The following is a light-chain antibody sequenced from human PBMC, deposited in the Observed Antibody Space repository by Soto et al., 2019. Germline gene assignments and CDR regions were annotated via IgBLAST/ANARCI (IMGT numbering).Light chain of an antibody. Sequence: DIQMTQSPSSLSASVGDRVTITCRASQSISSYLNWYQQKPGKAPKLLIYTASSLQSGVPSRFSGSGSGTDFTLTISSLQPEDFATYYCQQSYSNPYTFGQWTKLEIK. CDR2: TAS. J-gene: IGKJ2*01. CDR3: QQSYSNPYT. V-gene: IGKV1-39*01. CDR1: QSISSY.